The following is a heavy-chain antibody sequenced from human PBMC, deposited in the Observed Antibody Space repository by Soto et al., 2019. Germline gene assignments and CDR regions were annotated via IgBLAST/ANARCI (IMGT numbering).Heavy chain of an antibody. CDR1: GGSISSSRYY. CDR3: AGPPTDCLDAFDI. CDR2: IFYSGST. D-gene: IGHD2-21*01. Sequence: PSETLSLTCTVSGGSISSSRYYWGWIRQPPGKGLEWIGSIFYSGSTYHNPSLKSRVTISVDTSKNQFSLKLSSVTAADTAVYYCAGPPTDCLDAFDIWGQGTMVTVSS. J-gene: IGHJ3*02. V-gene: IGHV4-39*01.